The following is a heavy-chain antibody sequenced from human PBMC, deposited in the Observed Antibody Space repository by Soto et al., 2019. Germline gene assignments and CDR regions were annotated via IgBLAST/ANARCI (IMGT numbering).Heavy chain of an antibody. D-gene: IGHD4-17*01. V-gene: IGHV1-69*01. CDR2: IITLFGTA. CDR3: AREVGYGDFSAALLD. Sequence: VQLMQSGAEVKQPGSSVKVSCKASGGTFSSHSINWVRQAPGQGLEWMGGIITLFGTANYAQNFQGRVTITADQSTSTAYMGLNRLRSDDTAVYYCAREVGYGDFSAALLDWGQGTLVTVSS. J-gene: IGHJ4*02. CDR1: GGTFSSHS.